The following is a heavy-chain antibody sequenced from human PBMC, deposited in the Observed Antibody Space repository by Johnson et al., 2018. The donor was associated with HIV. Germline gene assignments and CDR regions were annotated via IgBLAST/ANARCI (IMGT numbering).Heavy chain of an antibody. CDR2: ISWNSGSI. CDR1: GFTFDDYA. D-gene: IGHD3-10*01. Sequence: VQLVESGGGLVQPGGSLRLSCAASGFTFDDYAMHWVRQAPGKGLEWVSGISWNSGSIGYADSVKGRFTISRDNSKNTLYLQMNSLRAEDTAVYYCARGTYYYGSGNAFDMWGQGTMVTVSS. V-gene: IGHV3-9*01. CDR3: ARGTYYYGSGNAFDM. J-gene: IGHJ3*02.